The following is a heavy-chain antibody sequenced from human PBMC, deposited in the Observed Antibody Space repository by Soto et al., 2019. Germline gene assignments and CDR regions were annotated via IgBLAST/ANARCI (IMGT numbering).Heavy chain of an antibody. J-gene: IGHJ4*02. D-gene: IGHD5-18*01. CDR1: GYTFTSYG. Sequence: ASVKVSCKASGYTFTSYGISWVRQAPGQGLEWMGWISAYNGNTNYAQKLQGRVTMTTDTSTSTAYMELRSLRSDDTAVYYCARSVDTAMASKYYLDYWGQGTLVTVSS. CDR3: ARSVDTAMASKYYLDY. V-gene: IGHV1-18*01. CDR2: ISAYNGNT.